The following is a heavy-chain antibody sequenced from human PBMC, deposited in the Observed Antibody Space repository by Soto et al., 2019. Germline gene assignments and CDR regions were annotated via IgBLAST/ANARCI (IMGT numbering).Heavy chain of an antibody. Sequence: ASVKVSCKASGGTFSSYAISWVRQAPGQGLEWMGGIIPIFGTANYAQKFQGRVTITADESTSTAYMELSSLRSEDTAVYYCARSRGGMVRGVIRSVHYGMDVWGQGTTVTVSS. CDR3: ARSRGGMVRGVIRSVHYGMDV. CDR2: IIPIFGTA. CDR1: GGTFSSYA. D-gene: IGHD3-10*01. V-gene: IGHV1-69*13. J-gene: IGHJ6*02.